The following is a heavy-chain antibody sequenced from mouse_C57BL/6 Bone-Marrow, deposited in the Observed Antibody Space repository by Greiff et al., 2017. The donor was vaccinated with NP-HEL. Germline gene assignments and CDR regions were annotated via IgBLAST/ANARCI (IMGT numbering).Heavy chain of an antibody. D-gene: IGHD1-1*01. J-gene: IGHJ4*01. Sequence: EVQLQQSGTVLARPGASVKMSCKTSGYTFTSYWMHWVKQRPGQGLEWIGAIYPGNSDTSYNQKFKGKAKLTAVTSASTAYMELSSLTNEDSAVYYCANDYDSGYVYAMDYWGQGTAVTVSS. CDR3: ANDYDSGYVYAMDY. CDR2: IYPGNSDT. CDR1: GYTFTSYW. V-gene: IGHV1-5*01.